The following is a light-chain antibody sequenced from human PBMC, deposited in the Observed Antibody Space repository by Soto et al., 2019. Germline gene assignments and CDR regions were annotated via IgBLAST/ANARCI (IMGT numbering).Light chain of an antibody. Sequence: QSVLAQPPSVSGTPGQRVTISCSGGKSDIGSNTVFWFQHVPGTAPRLLIYTNTQRPSGVPDRFSGSKSDTSASLAISGLQSEDEADYFCATWDGILNVCVFGGG. J-gene: IGLJ7*01. CDR2: TNT. CDR1: KSDIGSNT. V-gene: IGLV1-44*01. CDR3: ATWDGILNVCV.